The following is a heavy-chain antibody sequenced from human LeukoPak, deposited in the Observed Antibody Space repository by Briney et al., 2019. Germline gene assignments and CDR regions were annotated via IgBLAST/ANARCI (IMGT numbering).Heavy chain of an antibody. J-gene: IGHJ6*02. D-gene: IGHD2/OR15-2a*01. V-gene: IGHV1-2*02. CDR1: GYTFTGYY. CDR2: INPNSGGT. Sequence: ASVKVSCKASGYTFTGYYMHWVRQAPGQGLEWMGWINPNSGGTNYAQKFQGRVTMTRDTSISTAYVELSRLRSDDTAVYYCARVLSRSAPYGMDVWGQGTTVTVSS. CDR3: ARVLSRSAPYGMDV.